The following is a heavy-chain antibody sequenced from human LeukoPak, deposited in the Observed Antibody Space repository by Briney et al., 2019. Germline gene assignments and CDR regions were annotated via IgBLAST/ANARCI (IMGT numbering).Heavy chain of an antibody. CDR2: IIPILGIA. CDR3: ARGMAMVRGVTSFDY. V-gene: IGHV1-69*04. D-gene: IGHD3-10*01. J-gene: IGHJ4*02. Sequence: SVKVSCKASGGTFSSYAISWVRQAPGQGLEWMGRIIPILGIANYAQKLQGRVTITADKSTSTAYMELSSLRSEDTAVYYCARGMAMVRGVTSFDYWGQGTLVTVSS. CDR1: GGTFSSYA.